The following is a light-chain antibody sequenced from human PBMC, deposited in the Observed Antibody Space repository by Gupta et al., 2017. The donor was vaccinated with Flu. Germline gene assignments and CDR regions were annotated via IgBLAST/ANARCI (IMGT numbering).Light chain of an antibody. CDR2: GNS. CDR1: SSNIGANYD. CDR3: QSYDSRLSGWV. V-gene: IGLV1-40*01. J-gene: IGLJ2*01. Sequence: QSVLTQPPSVSGAPGQRVTISCTGSSSNIGANYDVHWYQHLPGTAPKLLIYGNSNRPSEVPDRISGSRSGTSASLAITGLQAEDEADYYCQSYDSRLSGWVFGGGTKVTVL.